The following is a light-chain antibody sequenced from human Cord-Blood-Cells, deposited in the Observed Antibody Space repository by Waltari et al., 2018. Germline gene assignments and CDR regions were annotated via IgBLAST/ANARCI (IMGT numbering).Light chain of an antibody. Sequence: QSALTQPASVSGSPGQSITISCTGTTSGVGSYNLVSWYQQHPGKAPKLMIYEGSKRPSGVSNRFSGSKSGNTASLTISGRQAEDEADYYCCSYAGSSTWVFGGGTKLTVL. V-gene: IGLV2-23*01. CDR1: TSGVGSYNL. CDR2: EGS. J-gene: IGLJ3*02. CDR3: CSYAGSSTWV.